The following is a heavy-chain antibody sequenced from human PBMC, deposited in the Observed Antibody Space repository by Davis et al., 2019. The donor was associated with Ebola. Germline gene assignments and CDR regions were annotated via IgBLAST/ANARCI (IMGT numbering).Heavy chain of an antibody. J-gene: IGHJ4*02. V-gene: IGHV1-2*02. CDR3: ARLGSAPFDY. CDR2: ISPNTGDT. CDR1: GYTFTSYY. D-gene: IGHD1-26*01. Sequence: ASVTVSCKASGYTFTSYYMHWVRQAPGQGLEWMGWISPNTGDTIYAQKFQDRVTMTRDTSISTAYMDLSRLRSDDTAVYYCARLGSAPFDYWGQGTLVTVSS.